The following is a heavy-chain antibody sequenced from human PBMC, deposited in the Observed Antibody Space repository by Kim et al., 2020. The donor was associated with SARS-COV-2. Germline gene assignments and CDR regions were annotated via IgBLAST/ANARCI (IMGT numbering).Heavy chain of an antibody. CDR3: AKYVNGGWTDTYHGMDV. CDR2: VSTSGGGA. J-gene: IGHJ6*02. V-gene: IGHV3-23*01. CDR1: GFTFGSYA. D-gene: IGHD6-19*01. Sequence: GGSLRLSCAASGFTFGSYAMSWVRQAPGKGLEWVSVVSTSGGGAYYADSVKGRFTISRDNSKNTLYLQMNSLRADDTAVYHCAKYVNGGWTDTYHGMDVWGQGTPVTVSS.